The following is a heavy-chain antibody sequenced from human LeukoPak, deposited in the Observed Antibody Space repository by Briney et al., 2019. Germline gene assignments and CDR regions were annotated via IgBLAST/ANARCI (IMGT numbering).Heavy chain of an antibody. CDR3: ARNELISSNYYYYYGMDV. Sequence: KPSQTLSLTCTVSGDSISSGGNYWTCIRQNPGNGLEWIEYINYSGNAYYNPSLKSRVTISVDTSKNQFSLKLSSVTAADTAVYYCARNELISSNYYYYYGMDVWGQGTTVTVSS. V-gene: IGHV4-31*03. CDR1: GDSISSGGNY. CDR2: INYSGNA. J-gene: IGHJ6*02.